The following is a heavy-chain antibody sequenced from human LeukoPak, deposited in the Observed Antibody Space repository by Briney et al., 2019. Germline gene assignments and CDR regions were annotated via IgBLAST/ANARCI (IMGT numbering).Heavy chain of an antibody. CDR1: GGSFSGYY. J-gene: IGHJ5*02. CDR3: ARGSRYYGSGSYYRWFDP. CDR2: INHSGST. Sequence: TASETLSLTCAVYGGSFSGYYWSWIRQPPGKGLEWIGEINHSGSTNYNPSLESRVTISVDTSKNQFSLKLSSVTAADTAVYYCARGSRYYGSGSYYRWFDPWGQGTLVSVSS. D-gene: IGHD3-10*01. V-gene: IGHV4-34*01.